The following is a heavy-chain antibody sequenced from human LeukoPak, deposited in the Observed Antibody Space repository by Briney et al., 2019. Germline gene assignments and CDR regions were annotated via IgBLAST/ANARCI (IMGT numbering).Heavy chain of an antibody. V-gene: IGHV4-59*01. CDR3: AGGRFALPAPFDY. Sequence: PSETLSLTCTVSGGSIRNYYWSWIRQPPGKGLEWIGYTYYIGSTNYNPSLNSRVTISVDTSRHQFSLKLRSVTAAEMAVYYCAGGRFALPAPFDYWGQGTLVTVSS. CDR1: GGSIRNYY. J-gene: IGHJ4*02. D-gene: IGHD2-2*01. CDR2: TYYIGST.